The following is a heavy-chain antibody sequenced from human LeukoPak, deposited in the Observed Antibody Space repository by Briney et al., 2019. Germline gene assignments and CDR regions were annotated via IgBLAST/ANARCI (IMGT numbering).Heavy chain of an antibody. CDR3: ARVGNNYFDL. J-gene: IGHJ4*02. CDR1: GGSISSYY. Sequence: SETLSLTCTVSGGSISSYYWGWIRQPAGQGLEWIGRIYTDGSTKYNPSLKSRVTISLDMSRSQFSLKLTSVTAADTAMYYCARVGNNYFDLWGQGTLVTVSA. D-gene: IGHD1/OR15-1a*01. CDR2: IYTDGST. V-gene: IGHV4-4*07.